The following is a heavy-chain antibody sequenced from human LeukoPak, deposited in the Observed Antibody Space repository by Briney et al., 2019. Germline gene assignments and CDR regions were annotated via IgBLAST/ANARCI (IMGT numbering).Heavy chain of an antibody. D-gene: IGHD1-1*01. CDR1: VGSGRDDC. CDR3: VRAGDPRRGTIIDY. CDR2: IHSTDGA. J-gene: IGHJ4*02. V-gene: IGHV4-59*02. Sequence: PSETLSLSCSVSVGSGRDDCWTWVRQAPGKGLEWIGYIHSTDGANYSPSLNGRVTISFDKTQNQFSLKVTSVTAADTAVYYCVRAGDPRRGTIIDYWGQGTLVTVSS.